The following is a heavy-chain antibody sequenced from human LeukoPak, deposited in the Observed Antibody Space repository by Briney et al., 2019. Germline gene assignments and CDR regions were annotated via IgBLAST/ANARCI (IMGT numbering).Heavy chain of an antibody. CDR2: INTDETVT. J-gene: IGHJ4*02. CDR1: GFTFSKYW. V-gene: IGHV3-74*01. D-gene: IGHD6-19*01. Sequence: PGGSLRLSCAASGFTFSKYWMLWVRQAPGKGLESVSRINTDETVTTYADSVKGLFTVSRDNADNTMFLQMNSVRDEDTAVYYCATKQWLAPPPDSWGQGTPVTVSS. CDR3: ATKQWLAPPPDS.